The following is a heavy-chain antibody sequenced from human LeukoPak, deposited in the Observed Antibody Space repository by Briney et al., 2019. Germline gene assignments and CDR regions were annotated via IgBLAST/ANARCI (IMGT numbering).Heavy chain of an antibody. CDR1: GFTFSSYG. CDR3: AKGSRSSGHYSDY. J-gene: IGHJ4*02. D-gene: IGHD3-22*01. CDR2: ISYDGSNK. V-gene: IGHV3-30*18. Sequence: QAGGSLRLSCAASGFTFSSYGMHWVRQAPGKGLEWVAVISYDGSNKYYADSVKGRFTIYRDNSNNTLYLQMNSLRAEDTAVYYCAKGSRSSGHYSDYWGQGTLVTVSS.